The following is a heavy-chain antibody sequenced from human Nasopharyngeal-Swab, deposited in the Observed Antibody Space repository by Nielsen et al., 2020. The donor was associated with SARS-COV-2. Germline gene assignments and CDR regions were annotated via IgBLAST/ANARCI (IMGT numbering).Heavy chain of an antibody. CDR2: IWYDGSNK. CDR1: GFTFSSYG. J-gene: IGHJ6*02. Sequence: GGSLRLSWAASGFTFSSYGVHWVRQAPGKGLEWVAGIWYDGSNKYYADSVKGRFTISRDNSKNTLYLQMNSLRAEDTAVYYCARDNLDYGDYNPEDYYYYYGMDVWGQGTTVTVSS. V-gene: IGHV3-33*01. CDR3: ARDNLDYGDYNPEDYYYYYGMDV. D-gene: IGHD4-17*01.